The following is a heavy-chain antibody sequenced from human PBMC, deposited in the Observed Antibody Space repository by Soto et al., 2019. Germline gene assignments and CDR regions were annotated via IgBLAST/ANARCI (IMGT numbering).Heavy chain of an antibody. CDR2: IYYSGST. D-gene: IGHD2-2*01. V-gene: IGHV4-39*01. CDR1: GGSISSSSYY. CDR3: AMAVVVPAFDY. J-gene: IGHJ4*02. Sequence: QLQLQESGPGLVKPSETLSLTCTVSGGSISSSSYYWGWIRQPPGKGLEWIGSIYYSGSTYYNPSLKRRVTISVDTSKNQFSLKLSSVTAADTAVYYCAMAVVVPAFDYWGQGTLVTVSS.